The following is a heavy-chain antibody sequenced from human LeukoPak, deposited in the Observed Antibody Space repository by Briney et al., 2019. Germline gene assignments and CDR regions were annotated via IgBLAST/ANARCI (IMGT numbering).Heavy chain of an antibody. D-gene: IGHD3-22*01. V-gene: IGHV4-4*07. Sequence: SETLSLTCTVSGGSISSYYWSWIRQPAGQGLECIGRIYTSGSTNYNPSLNSRVTMSVDTSKNQSSLKLSSVTAADTAVYYCAREGDYDDSSGYYWGQGTLVTVSS. CDR3: AREGDYDDSSGYY. J-gene: IGHJ4*02. CDR2: IYTSGST. CDR1: GGSISSYY.